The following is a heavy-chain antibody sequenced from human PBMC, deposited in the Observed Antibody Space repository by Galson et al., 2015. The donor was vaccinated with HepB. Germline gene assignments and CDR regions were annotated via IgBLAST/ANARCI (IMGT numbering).Heavy chain of an antibody. D-gene: IGHD2-2*01. CDR1: GGTFSSYA. J-gene: IGHJ6*02. V-gene: IGHV1-69*13. CDR2: IIPIFGTA. Sequence: SVKVSCKASGGTFSSYAISWVRQAPGQGLEWMGGIIPIFGTANYAQKFQGRVTITADESTSTAYMGLSSLRSEDTAVYYCAREGYCSSTSCYAGMEEYYYYGMDVWGQGTTVTVSS. CDR3: AREGYCSSTSCYAGMEEYYYYGMDV.